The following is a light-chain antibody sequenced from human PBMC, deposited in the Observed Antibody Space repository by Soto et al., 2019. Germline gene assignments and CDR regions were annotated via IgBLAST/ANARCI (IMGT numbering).Light chain of an antibody. Sequence: EIVLTQSPGTLSLSPGERATLSCRASQSVSSSYLAWYQQKPGKAPRLLIYGVSSRATGMPVRLSGSGSGVDITLTIVRLLPEFFAGYYIQFNGSSPSTLGLGIQME. V-gene: IGKV3-20*01. J-gene: IGKJ1*01. CDR3: QFNGSSPST. CDR2: GVS. CDR1: QSVSSSY.